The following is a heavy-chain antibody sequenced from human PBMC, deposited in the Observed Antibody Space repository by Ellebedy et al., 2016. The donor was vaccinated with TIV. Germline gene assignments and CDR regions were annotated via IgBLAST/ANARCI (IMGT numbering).Heavy chain of an antibody. CDR1: FFTFSSYD. Sequence: GESLKISCASSFFTFSSYDMHWVRQVTVKGLEWVSIICTAFSTHYSGSVKGRFTISRENGKNSLYLQMNSLKAEETAMYYCARATAGLDVWGQGTTVSVSS. CDR3: ARATAGLDV. J-gene: IGHJ6*02. V-gene: IGHV3-13*01. CDR2: ICTAFST.